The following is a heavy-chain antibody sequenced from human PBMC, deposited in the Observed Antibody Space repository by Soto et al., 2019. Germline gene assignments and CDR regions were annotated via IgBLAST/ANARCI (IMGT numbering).Heavy chain of an antibody. J-gene: IGHJ4*02. Sequence: EVQLLESGGGLVQPGGSLRLSCAASGFTFSSYAMSWVRQAPGKGLEWVSAISGSGGSTYYADSVKGRFTISRDNSKNTLYLQMNSLRAEDTAVYYCAKDLEKEQLIPYYFDYWGQGALVTVSS. D-gene: IGHD6-13*01. CDR3: AKDLEKEQLIPYYFDY. V-gene: IGHV3-23*01. CDR2: ISGSGGST. CDR1: GFTFSSYA.